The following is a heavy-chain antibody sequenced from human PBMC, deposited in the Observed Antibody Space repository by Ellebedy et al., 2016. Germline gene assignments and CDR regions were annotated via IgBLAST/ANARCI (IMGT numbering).Heavy chain of an antibody. Sequence: GGSLRLSCAASGFTFSNYWMHWVRQAPGKGLEWVGRIKSKTDGGTTDYAAPVKGRFTISRDDSKNTLYLQMNSLKTEDTAVYYCTTDPPRWRLRRGRKWGQGTLVTVSS. CDR1: GFTFSNYW. J-gene: IGHJ4*02. CDR3: TTDPPRWRLRRGRK. D-gene: IGHD1-14*01. V-gene: IGHV3-15*01. CDR2: IKSKTDGGTT.